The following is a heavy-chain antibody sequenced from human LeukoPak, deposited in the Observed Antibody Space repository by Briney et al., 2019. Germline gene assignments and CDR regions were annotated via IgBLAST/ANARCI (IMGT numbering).Heavy chain of an antibody. CDR3: ARETGLDALDI. Sequence: GGSLRLSCAASGFSLSNYEMNWVRQAPGRGLECVSYITSAANIKNYADSVKGRFTVSRDNARNSLYLEMNSLTAEDTGLYYCARETGLDALDIWGQGTAVTVSP. D-gene: IGHD3-10*01. CDR1: GFSLSNYE. CDR2: ITSAANIK. V-gene: IGHV3-48*03. J-gene: IGHJ3*02.